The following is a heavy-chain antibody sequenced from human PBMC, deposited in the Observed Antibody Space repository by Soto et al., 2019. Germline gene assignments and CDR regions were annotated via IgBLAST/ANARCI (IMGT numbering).Heavy chain of an antibody. CDR2: ISWNSGNL. J-gene: IGHJ4*02. CDR3: AKGASTTVFAVKDY. CDR1: GLTFDDYA. V-gene: IGHV3-9*01. D-gene: IGHD4-17*01. Sequence: EVQLVESGGGLVQPGRSLRLSCAASGLTFDDYAMHWVRQGPGKGLEWVSSISWNSGNLGYADSVKGRFTISRDNAKNSLYLQMNSLRGEDTALYYCAKGASTTVFAVKDYRGQGTLVTVSS.